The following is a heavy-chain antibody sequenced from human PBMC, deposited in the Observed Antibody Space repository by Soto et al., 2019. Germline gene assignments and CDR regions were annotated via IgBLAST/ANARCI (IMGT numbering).Heavy chain of an antibody. V-gene: IGHV1-3*01. J-gene: IGHJ4*02. CDR3: TSVGGNYYSLY. CDR1: GYTFSNYV. Sequence: QVQLVQSGAEVKKPGASVKVSCKASGYTFSNYVMHWVRQAPGQRLEWMGWINVGNGNTKHSQRFQGRVTITSDTAASTAYMDLSSLRSEDTAVYYCTSVGGNYYSLYWGQGTLVTVSS. D-gene: IGHD2-15*01. CDR2: INVGNGNT.